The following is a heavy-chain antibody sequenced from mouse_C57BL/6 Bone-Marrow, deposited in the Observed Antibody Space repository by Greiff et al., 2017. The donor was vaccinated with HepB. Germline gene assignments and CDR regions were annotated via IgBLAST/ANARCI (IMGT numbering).Heavy chain of an antibody. Sequence: VKLQQPGAELVKPGASVKMSCKASGYTFTSYWITWVKQRPGQGLEWIGDIYPGSGSTNYNEKFKSKATLTVDTSSSTAYMQLSSLTSEDSAVYYCARTVVAPDAMDYWGQGTSVTVSS. CDR1: GYTFTSYW. D-gene: IGHD1-1*01. J-gene: IGHJ4*01. CDR3: ARTVVAPDAMDY. V-gene: IGHV1-55*01. CDR2: IYPGSGST.